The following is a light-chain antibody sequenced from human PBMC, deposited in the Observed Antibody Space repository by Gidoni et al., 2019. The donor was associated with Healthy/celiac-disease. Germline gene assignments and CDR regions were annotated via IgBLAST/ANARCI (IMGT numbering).Light chain of an antibody. J-gene: IGKJ1*01. CDR2: GAS. CDR3: QQYGSSPRT. V-gene: IGKV3-20*01. Sequence: DIVLTQSPGNLSLAPGERATLSCRASQSVSSSYLAWYQQKPGQAPRLLIYGASSRATGIPDRFRGSGSGTDFTLTISRLEPEDFAVYYCQQYGSSPRTFXXXTKVEIK. CDR1: QSVSSSY.